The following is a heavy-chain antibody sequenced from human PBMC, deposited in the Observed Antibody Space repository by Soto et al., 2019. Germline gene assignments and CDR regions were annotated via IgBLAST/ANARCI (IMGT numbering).Heavy chain of an antibody. D-gene: IGHD2-8*01. V-gene: IGHV3-21*01. CDR3: ARVFVLMVYGVTFDI. J-gene: IGHJ3*02. CDR1: RFTFSSYS. CDR2: ISSSSSYI. Sequence: GASLRLSWAASRFTFSSYSMNLVRQAPGKGMEWVSSISSSSSYIYYADSVKVRFTISRDNAKNSLYLQMNSLRAEDTAVYYCARVFVLMVYGVTFDIWGQGTMVT.